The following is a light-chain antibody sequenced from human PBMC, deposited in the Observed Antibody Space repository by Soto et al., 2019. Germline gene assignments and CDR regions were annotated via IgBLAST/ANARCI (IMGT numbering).Light chain of an antibody. Sequence: ETLMTQSPSTLSASAGERATISCRASQSISSNLDWYQQTPGKAPKFLIYAASTMPSGIPSRFSGSGSGTDFTLTIDSLQSEDFAIYYCQQCNSWPPAFGRGTKVEIK. CDR3: QQCNSWPPA. J-gene: IGKJ4*01. CDR2: AAS. V-gene: IGKV3-15*01. CDR1: QSISSN.